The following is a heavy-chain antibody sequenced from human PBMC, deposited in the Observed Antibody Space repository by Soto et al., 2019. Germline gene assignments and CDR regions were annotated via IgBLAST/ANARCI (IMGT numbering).Heavy chain of an antibody. Sequence: SGPTLVNPTQTLTLTCTFSGFSLSTSGMCVSWIRQPPGKALEWLARIDWDDDKYYSTSLKTRLTISKDTSKNQVVLTMTNMDPVDTATYYCARNQQLGPSFLAEFDYWGQGTLVTVSS. CDR1: GFSLSTSGMC. V-gene: IGHV2-70*11. J-gene: IGHJ4*02. CDR3: ARNQQLGPSFLAEFDY. CDR2: IDWDDDK. D-gene: IGHD6-13*01.